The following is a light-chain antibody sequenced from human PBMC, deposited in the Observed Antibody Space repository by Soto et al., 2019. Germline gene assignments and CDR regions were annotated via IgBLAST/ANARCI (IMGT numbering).Light chain of an antibody. CDR3: QSYDSSLSGSAV. CDR1: SSNIGAGYD. V-gene: IGLV1-40*01. J-gene: IGLJ7*01. Sequence: QSVLTQPPSVSGAPGQRVTISCTGSSSNIGAGYDVHWYQHLPGTAPKLLIYGNSNRPSGVPDRFSGSKSGTSASLAITGLQADDEADYYCQSYDSSLSGSAVFGGGTQLTVL. CDR2: GNS.